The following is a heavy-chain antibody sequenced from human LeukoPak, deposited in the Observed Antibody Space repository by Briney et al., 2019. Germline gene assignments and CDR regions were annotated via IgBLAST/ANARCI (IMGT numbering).Heavy chain of an antibody. D-gene: IGHD3-10*01. CDR1: GDSVSSNSAA. V-gene: IGHV6-1*01. CDR3: AREFTVVGGVVNAFDI. CDR2: TSYRSKWYR. J-gene: IGHJ3*02. Sequence: SQTLSLTYAISGDSVSSNSAAWNWIRQSPSRGLEWLGRTSYRSKWYRDYAVSVKSRITVNPDTSKNQFSLQLNSVTPEDTAVYYCAREFTVVGGVVNAFDIWGQGTMVTVSS.